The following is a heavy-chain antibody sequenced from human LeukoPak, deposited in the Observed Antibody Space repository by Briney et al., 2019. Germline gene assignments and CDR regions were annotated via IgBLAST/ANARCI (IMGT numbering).Heavy chain of an antibody. CDR2: IYYSGSI. V-gene: IGHV4-59*01. Sequence: PSETLSLTWTVSGGSISSYYWSWIRQPPGKGLEWIGYIYYSGSINYNPSLKSRVTISVDTSKNQFSLKLNSVTAADTAVYYCARSLKDYYYYYTMDVWGQGTTVTVSS. CDR3: ARSLKDYYYYYTMDV. J-gene: IGHJ6*02. CDR1: GGSISSYY.